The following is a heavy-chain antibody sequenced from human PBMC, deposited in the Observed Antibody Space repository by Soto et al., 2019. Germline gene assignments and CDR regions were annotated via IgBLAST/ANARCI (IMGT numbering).Heavy chain of an antibody. D-gene: IGHD6-19*01. CDR2: ISSTSTYT. Sequence: GGSLRLSCAASGFTFRSYAMNWVRQTQEKGLEWVSSISSTSTYTHYADSVKGRFTISRDNANNSLFLQMNSLRAEDTAIYYCARDLALAGNYWGQGALVPVSS. CDR3: ARDLALAGNY. V-gene: IGHV3-21*01. J-gene: IGHJ4*02. CDR1: GFTFRSYA.